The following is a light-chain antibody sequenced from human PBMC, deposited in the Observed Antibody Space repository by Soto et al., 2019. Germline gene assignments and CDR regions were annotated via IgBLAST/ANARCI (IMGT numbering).Light chain of an antibody. Sequence: QSVLTQPASVSGSPGQTITISCTGTSSDVGAYNYVSWYQQHPGKAPKLMIYEVSNRPSGVSDRLSGSKSGNTASLTISGLQAADEADYYCSSKRTTASLVFGTGTKV. J-gene: IGLJ1*01. V-gene: IGLV2-14*01. CDR2: EVS. CDR3: SSKRTTASLV. CDR1: SSDVGAYNY.